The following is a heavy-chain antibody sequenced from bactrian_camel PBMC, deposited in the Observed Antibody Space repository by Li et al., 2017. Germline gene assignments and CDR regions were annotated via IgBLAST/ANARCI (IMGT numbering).Heavy chain of an antibody. J-gene: IGHJ4*01. CDR1: GNIYVRYC. CDR3: AAPATGYCAFSIFLRSLRY. Sequence: HVQLVESGGGSVQAGGSLRLSCAASGNIYVRYCMGWFRQAPGNEREGVAFITAAGSTTYADSVKGRFSISRDNAKNTLYLQMDSLKPEDTAMYYCAAPATGYCAFSIFLRSLRYWGQGTQVTVS. CDR2: ITAAGST. V-gene: IGHV3S53*01. D-gene: IGHD2*01.